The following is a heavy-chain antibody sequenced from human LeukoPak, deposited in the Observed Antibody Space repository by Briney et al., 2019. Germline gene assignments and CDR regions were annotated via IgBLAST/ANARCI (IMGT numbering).Heavy chain of an antibody. CDR3: ARLSRYCDGSSCHGDNWVDP. J-gene: IGHJ5*02. CDR1: GVSLTSHY. CDR2: IHSTGNT. D-gene: IGHD2-21*01. Sequence: SETLSLTCTVSGVSLTSHYWTWIRQSPRKGLEWIAYIHSTGNTKYSPSLKSRVTISVDTSKNQFSLKVNSVTAEDTAMYYCARLSRYCDGSSCHGDNWVDPWGQGTLVTVSS. V-gene: IGHV4-59*11.